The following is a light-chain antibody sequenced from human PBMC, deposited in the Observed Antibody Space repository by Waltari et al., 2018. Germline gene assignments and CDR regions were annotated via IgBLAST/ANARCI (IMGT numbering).Light chain of an antibody. CDR1: SSNLGRLSY. CDR3: CSYAGSDIFYV. V-gene: IGLV2-11*01. CDR2: DVN. J-gene: IGLJ1*01. Sequence: QSALTQPHSVSGSPGQSVTTSCTGTSSNLGRLSYVSWYQQHPGKAPKLLIFDVNKRPSGVPARFSGSKSGNTASLTISGLQPDDEADYYCCSYAGSDIFYVFGTGTKVTVL.